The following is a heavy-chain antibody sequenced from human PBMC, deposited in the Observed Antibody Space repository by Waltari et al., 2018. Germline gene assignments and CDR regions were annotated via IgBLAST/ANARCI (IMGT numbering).Heavy chain of an antibody. CDR2: INHSGST. CDR3: ARGGDIVVVPADLYGMDV. Sequence: QVQLQQWGAGLLKPSETLSLTCAVYGGSFSGYYWSWIRQPPGKGLEWIGEINHSGSTNYNPSLKSRVTISVDTSKNQFSLKLSSVTAADTAVYYCARGGDIVVVPADLYGMDVWGQGTTVTVSS. CDR1: GGSFSGYY. D-gene: IGHD2-2*01. J-gene: IGHJ6*02. V-gene: IGHV4-34*01.